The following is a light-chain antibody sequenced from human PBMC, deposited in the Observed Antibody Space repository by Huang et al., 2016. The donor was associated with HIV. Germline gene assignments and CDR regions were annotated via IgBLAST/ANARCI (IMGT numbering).Light chain of an antibody. J-gene: IGKJ3*01. CDR2: AAS. Sequence: AIQMTQSPSSLSASVGDRVTITCRASQDIRNDLGWYQLKPGKAPKLLIYAASSLQSGVPSRFSGSGSGTDFTLIISSLQPEDFATYYCLQDYNYPPTFGPGTKVDIK. V-gene: IGKV1-6*01. CDR3: LQDYNYPPT. CDR1: QDIRND.